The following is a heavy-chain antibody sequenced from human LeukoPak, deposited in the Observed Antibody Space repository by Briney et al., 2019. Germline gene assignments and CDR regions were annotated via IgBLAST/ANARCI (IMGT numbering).Heavy chain of an antibody. CDR3: ARDSLYDSSGYYHHYFYYYMDV. V-gene: IGHV1-46*01. Sequence: ASVKVSCKASGYTFTSYCIHWVRQAPGQGLEWMGIINPSGGSTSYAQKFQGRVTMTRDTSTSTVYMELSSLRSEDTAVYYCARDSLYDSSGYYHHYFYYYMDVWGKGTTVTVSS. D-gene: IGHD3-22*01. CDR2: INPSGGST. CDR1: GYTFTSYC. J-gene: IGHJ6*03.